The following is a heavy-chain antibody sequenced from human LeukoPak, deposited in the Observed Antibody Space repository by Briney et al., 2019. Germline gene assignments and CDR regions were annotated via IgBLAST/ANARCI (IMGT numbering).Heavy chain of an antibody. CDR1: GFTFSSYA. Sequence: GGSLRLSCAASGFTFSSYAVSWVRQAPGKGLEWVSAMSGTGGYTYYADSVKGRFTISRDSSKNTLYLQMNSLRGEDTAIYYCAKELGHTLPFDCWGQGTLVTVSP. J-gene: IGHJ4*02. D-gene: IGHD2-2*02. CDR2: MSGTGGYT. CDR3: AKELGHTLPFDC. V-gene: IGHV3-23*01.